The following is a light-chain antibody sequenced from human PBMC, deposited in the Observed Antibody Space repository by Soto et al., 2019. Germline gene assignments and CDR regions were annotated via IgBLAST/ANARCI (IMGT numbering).Light chain of an antibody. Sequence: QSVLTQPPSVSGAPGQRVTISCTGSSSNIGAGYDVHWYQQLPGTAPKLLIYGNSNRPSGVPDRFSGSKSGTSASLAITGLGGEVEVFYSCQPLNSGLGGAVLGGGPQLPAL. CDR2: GNS. CDR1: SSNIGAGYD. V-gene: IGLV1-40*01. J-gene: IGLJ7*02. CDR3: QPLNSGLGGAV.